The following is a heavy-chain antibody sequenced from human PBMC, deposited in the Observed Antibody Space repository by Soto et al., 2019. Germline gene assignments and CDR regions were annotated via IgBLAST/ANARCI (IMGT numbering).Heavy chain of an antibody. V-gene: IGHV1-18*01. CDR3: ARGARDIVVVPTPRAAFDI. CDR1: GYTFTSYG. D-gene: IGHD2-2*01. J-gene: IGHJ3*02. CDR2: ISAYNGNT. Sequence: GASVKVSCKASGYTFTSYGISWVRQAPGQGLEWMGWISAYNGNTNYAQKLQGRVTMTTDTSTSTAYMELRSLRSDDTAVYYCARGARDIVVVPTPRAAFDIWGQGTMVTVSS.